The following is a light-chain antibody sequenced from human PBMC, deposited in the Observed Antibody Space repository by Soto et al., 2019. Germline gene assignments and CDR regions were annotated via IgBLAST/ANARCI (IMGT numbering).Light chain of an antibody. Sequence: DVVMTQTDLSLSLTRGQPGWLSCNSSQILLHIAGQTHLFWYLQNTGQSQHLLIYEVSNRFSGVPDRFTGGGSGTDYTLKISRVEAEDVRIYYCLQSTHIPPTFGQGTRLRL. CDR3: LQSTHIPPT. CDR1: QILLHIAGQTH. J-gene: IGKJ5*01. V-gene: IGKV2D-29*02. CDR2: EVS.